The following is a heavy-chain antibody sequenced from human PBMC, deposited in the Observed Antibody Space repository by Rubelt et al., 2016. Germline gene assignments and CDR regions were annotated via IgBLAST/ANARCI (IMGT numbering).Heavy chain of an antibody. V-gene: IGHV1-69*04. CDR3: ARDGGYCSGGSCYLDY. D-gene: IGHD2-15*01. Sequence: QKFQGRVTITADKSTSTAYMELSSLRSEDTAVYYCARDGGYCSGGSCYLDYWGQGTLVTVSS. J-gene: IGHJ4*02.